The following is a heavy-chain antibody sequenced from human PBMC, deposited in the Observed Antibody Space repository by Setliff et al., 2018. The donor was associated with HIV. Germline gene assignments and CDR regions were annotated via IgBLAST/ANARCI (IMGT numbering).Heavy chain of an antibody. CDR1: VYSISSNFL. CDR3: ARHDCGGNCDINWFDP. V-gene: IGHV4-38-2*01. D-gene: IGHD2-21*02. J-gene: IGHJ5*02. CDR2: IHHAGST. Sequence: ETLSLTCAVSVYSISSNFLWGWVRQPPGQGLEWIGSIHHAGSTYYNPSLKSRVRISLDTSKNQFSLKLSSVTAADTAVYYCARHDCGGNCDINWFDPWGQGTLVTVSS.